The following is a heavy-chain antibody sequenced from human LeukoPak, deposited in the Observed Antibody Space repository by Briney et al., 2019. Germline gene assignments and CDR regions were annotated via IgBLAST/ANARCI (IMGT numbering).Heavy chain of an antibody. Sequence: GGSLRLFCAASGLTFAGYDMSWVRQAPGKGLEWVSTISASGDNTYYAGSVKGRFTISRDNSKNTLYLQMDSLRAEDTAVYYCAKRFCSATRCFHFDYWGQGTLVTVSS. J-gene: IGHJ4*02. CDR2: ISASGDNT. D-gene: IGHD2-2*01. V-gene: IGHV3-23*01. CDR3: AKRFCSATRCFHFDY. CDR1: GLTFAGYD.